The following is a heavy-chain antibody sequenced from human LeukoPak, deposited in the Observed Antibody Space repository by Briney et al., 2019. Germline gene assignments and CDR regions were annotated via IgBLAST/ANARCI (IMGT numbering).Heavy chain of an antibody. CDR2: ISGSGGST. J-gene: IGHJ4*02. V-gene: IGHV3-23*01. D-gene: IGHD1-26*01. Sequence: PGGSLRLSCAASGFTFTSFAMSGVRQAPGKGLEWVSAISGSGGSTYYADSVKGRFTISRDNSKNTLYLQMNSLRAEDTAVYYCAKDSALVGATLYFDYWGQGTLVTVSS. CDR3: AKDSALVGATLYFDY. CDR1: GFTFTSFA.